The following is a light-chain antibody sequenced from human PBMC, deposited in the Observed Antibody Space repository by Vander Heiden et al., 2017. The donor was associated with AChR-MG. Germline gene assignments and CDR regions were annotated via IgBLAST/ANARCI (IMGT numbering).Light chain of an antibody. CDR1: SLRSYN. Sequence: SSELTQDPAVSVALGQTVRITSQGDSLRSYNASWYQQKPGQAPVLVIYGKNNRPSGSPDRFSGSSSGNTASLTITGAQAEDEADYYCNSRDSSGNHLVFGGGTKLTVL. CDR2: GKN. J-gene: IGLJ2*01. CDR3: NSRDSSGNHLV. V-gene: IGLV3-19*01.